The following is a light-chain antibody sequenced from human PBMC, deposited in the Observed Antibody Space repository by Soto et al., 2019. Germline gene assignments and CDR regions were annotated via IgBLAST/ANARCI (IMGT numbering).Light chain of an antibody. CDR3: QQYGNVPLT. Sequence: EIVLTQSPCTLSLSPGESATLSCRASESVSTYYLAWYHQKRGQAPRLLISGASSKSPGIPDRFSGRGSGGDFILTINSLEHEDYSVSYCQQYGNVPLTFGGGTQVEIK. CDR1: ESVSTYY. J-gene: IGKJ4*01. V-gene: IGKV3-20*01. CDR2: GAS.